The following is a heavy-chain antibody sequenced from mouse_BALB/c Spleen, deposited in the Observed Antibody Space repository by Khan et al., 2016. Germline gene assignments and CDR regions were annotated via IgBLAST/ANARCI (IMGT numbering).Heavy chain of an antibody. CDR1: GFSLTSYG. Sequence: QVQLKESGPGLVAPSQSLSITCTVPGFSLTSYGVSWVRQPPGKGLEWLGVIWGDGSTNYHSALISRLSISKDHSKSQVFLKLNSMLTADTATYCCAKGGLLRLFAYWGQGTLVTVSA. CDR2: IWGDGST. V-gene: IGHV2-3*01. J-gene: IGHJ3*01. CDR3: AKGGLLRLFAY. D-gene: IGHD1-2*01.